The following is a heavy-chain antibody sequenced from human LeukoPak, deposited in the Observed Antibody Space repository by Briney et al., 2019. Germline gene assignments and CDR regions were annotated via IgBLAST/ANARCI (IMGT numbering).Heavy chain of an antibody. D-gene: IGHD3-22*01. CDR3: ARQTYLLPFGY. CDR1: GFTFSSYS. J-gene: IGHJ4*02. Sequence: GGSLRLSCAASGFTFSSYSMNWVRQAPGKGLEWVSYISSSSSTIYYADSVKGRFTISRDNAKNSLYLQMNSLRAEDTAVYYCARQTYLLPFGYWGQGTLVTVSS. CDR2: ISSSSSTI. V-gene: IGHV3-48*01.